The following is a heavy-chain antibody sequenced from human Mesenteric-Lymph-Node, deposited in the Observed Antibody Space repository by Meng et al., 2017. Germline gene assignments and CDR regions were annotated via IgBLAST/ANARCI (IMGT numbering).Heavy chain of an antibody. Sequence: EVQLVETGGGLTRPGGSLRLSCAASGFSVSANYMTWVRQPPGKGLEWVSVIYSAGSTQYADSVMGRFTISRDNSKNTLFLQMNSLRAEDTAVYYCARGGAVPGFDYWGQGILVTVSS. CDR2: IYSAGST. V-gene: IGHV3-53*02. CDR1: GFSVSANY. D-gene: IGHD6-19*01. CDR3: ARGGAVPGFDY. J-gene: IGHJ4*02.